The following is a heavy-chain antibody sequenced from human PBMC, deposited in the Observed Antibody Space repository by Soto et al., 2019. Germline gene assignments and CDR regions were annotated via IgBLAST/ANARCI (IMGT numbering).Heavy chain of an antibody. CDR3: ARVDSQYSSSWYYY. CDR2: IIPIFGTA. D-gene: IGHD6-13*01. CDR1: GGTFSSYA. Sequence: GASVKVSCKASGGTFSSYAISWVRQAPGQGLEWMGGIIPIFGTANYAQKFQGRVTITADKSTSTAYMELSSLRSEDTAVYYCARVDSQYSSSWYYYWGQGTLVTVSS. V-gene: IGHV1-69*06. J-gene: IGHJ4*02.